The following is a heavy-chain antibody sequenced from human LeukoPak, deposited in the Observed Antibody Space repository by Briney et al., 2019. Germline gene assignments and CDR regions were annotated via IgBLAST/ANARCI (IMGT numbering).Heavy chain of an antibody. CDR2: IYTSGST. Sequence: PSETLSLTCTVSGGSISSGSYYWSWIRQPAGKGLEWIGRIYTSGSTNYNPSLKSRVTISVDTSKSQFSLKLSSVTAADTAVYYCARDSPTCGGDCYLFDYWGQGTLVTVSS. CDR3: ARDSPTCGGDCYLFDY. D-gene: IGHD2-21*01. V-gene: IGHV4-61*02. CDR1: GGSISSGSYY. J-gene: IGHJ4*02.